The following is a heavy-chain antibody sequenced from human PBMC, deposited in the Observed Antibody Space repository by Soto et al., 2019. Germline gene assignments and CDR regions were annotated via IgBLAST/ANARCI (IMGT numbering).Heavy chain of an antibody. V-gene: IGHV3-7*01. CDR2: IKEDGSEE. Sequence: EVQLVESGGGLVQPGGSLRLSCAASGFSFGTYWISWVRQAPGKGLEWVANIKEDGSEEYYVDSVKGRFTISRDNAKNSLYLQMNSLRAEDTAMYYCARDEGCGGGSGYSIWRYWGQGTLVTVSP. D-gene: IGHD2-15*01. J-gene: IGHJ4*02. CDR1: GFSFGTYW. CDR3: ARDEGCGGGSGYSIWRY.